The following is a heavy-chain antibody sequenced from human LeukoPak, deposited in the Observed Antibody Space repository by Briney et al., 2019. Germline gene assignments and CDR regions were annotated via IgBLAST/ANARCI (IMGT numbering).Heavy chain of an antibody. Sequence: GGSLRLSCAVSGFTFSSYWMHWFRQAPGKGLVWVSHINGGGSSTTYADSVKGRFTISRDNAKNTLYLEMRSLRAEDTAVYYCARGDGHNAFDYWGQGTLVTVSS. CDR3: ARGDGHNAFDY. V-gene: IGHV3-74*01. D-gene: IGHD5-24*01. J-gene: IGHJ4*02. CDR2: INGGGSST. CDR1: GFTFSSYW.